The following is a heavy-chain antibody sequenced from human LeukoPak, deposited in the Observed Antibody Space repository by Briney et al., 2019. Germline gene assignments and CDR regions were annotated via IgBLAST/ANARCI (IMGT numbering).Heavy chain of an antibody. CDR2: IYCSGST. D-gene: IGHD5-24*01. J-gene: IGHJ4*02. CDR3: ARHVDGYNSIDY. V-gene: IGHV4-39*01. CDR1: GGSISSSSYY. Sequence: PSETLSLTCTVSGGSISSSSYYWGWIRQPPGKGLEWIGSIYCSGSTYYNPSLKSRVTISVDTSKNQFSLKLSSVTAADTAVYYCARHVDGYNSIDYWGQGTLVTVSS.